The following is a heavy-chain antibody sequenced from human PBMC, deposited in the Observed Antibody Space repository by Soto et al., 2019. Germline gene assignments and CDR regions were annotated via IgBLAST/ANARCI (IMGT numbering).Heavy chain of an antibody. Sequence: SETLSLTCTVSGVSISSSSYYWGWIRQSPGKGLEWIGSIYYSGRTYYNPSLKSRITISVDTSKNQFSLKLNSVTAADTAVYYCPIFTSGWFSPFDYWGQGTLVTVSS. D-gene: IGHD6-19*01. V-gene: IGHV4-39*01. CDR2: IYYSGRT. J-gene: IGHJ4*02. CDR1: GVSISSSSYY. CDR3: PIFTSGWFSPFDY.